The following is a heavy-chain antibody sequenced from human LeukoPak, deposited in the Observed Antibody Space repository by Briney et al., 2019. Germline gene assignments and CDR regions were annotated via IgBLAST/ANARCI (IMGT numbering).Heavy chain of an antibody. CDR1: GITFNSYA. J-gene: IGHJ4*02. V-gene: IGHV3-23*01. D-gene: IGHD4-17*01. CDR2: ISSSGGNT. Sequence: GGSLRLSCTASGITFNSYAMSWVRQAPGKGLEWASGISSSGGNTYYADSAKGRFTVSRDNSKNTLYLQMNSLSAEDTAVYYCAQRGTVTRGFDYWGQGTLVTVSS. CDR3: AQRGTVTRGFDY.